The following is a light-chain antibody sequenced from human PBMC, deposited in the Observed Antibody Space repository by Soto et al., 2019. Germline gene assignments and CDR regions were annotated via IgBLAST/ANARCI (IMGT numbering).Light chain of an antibody. CDR3: QSYDSNTVI. Sequence: QSVLTQPPSASGTPGQRVTISCSGSSSNIGINTVNWYQQLPGTAPKLLIYSFYQRPSGVPDRFSGSKSGTSASLAISGLQTEDEADYYCQSYDSNTVIFGGGTKVTVL. J-gene: IGLJ2*01. CDR2: SFY. CDR1: SSNIGINT. V-gene: IGLV1-44*01.